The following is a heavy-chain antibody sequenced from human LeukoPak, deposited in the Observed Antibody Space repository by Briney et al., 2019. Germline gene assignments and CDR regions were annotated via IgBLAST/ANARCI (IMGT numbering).Heavy chain of an antibody. D-gene: IGHD2-15*01. V-gene: IGHV3-74*01. J-gene: IGHJ5*02. CDR3: ARDPRNVGLAP. Sequence: GGSLRLSCVASGFSLSGYWMYWVRHAPGKGLMYISRNNGGGSTTNYADVVKGRFTMSRDNVKDTLYLQMNSLRVEDTAVYYCARDPRNVGLAPWGQGTLVTVSS. CDR2: NNGGGSTT. CDR1: GFSLSGYW.